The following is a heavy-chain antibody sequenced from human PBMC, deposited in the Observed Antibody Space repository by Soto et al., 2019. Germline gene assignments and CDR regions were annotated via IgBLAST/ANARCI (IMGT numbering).Heavy chain of an antibody. CDR2: ISGSGGST. J-gene: IGHJ5*02. CDR1: GFTFSSYA. CDR3: AKDRQYYAFWSGYGPSVPWFDP. D-gene: IGHD3-3*01. V-gene: IGHV3-23*01. Sequence: GGSLRLSCAASGFTFSSYAMSWVRQAPGKGLEWVSAISGSGGSTYYADSVKGRFTISRDNSKNTLYLQMNSLRAEDTAVYYCAKDRQYYAFWSGYGPSVPWFDPWGQGTLVTVSS.